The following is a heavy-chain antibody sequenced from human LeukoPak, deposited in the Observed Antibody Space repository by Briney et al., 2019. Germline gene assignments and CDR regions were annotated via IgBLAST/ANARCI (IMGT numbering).Heavy chain of an antibody. CDR2: INSDGDST. V-gene: IGHV3-74*01. CDR3: ARRIQGMAAYYFGY. J-gene: IGHJ4*02. CDR1: GFTFSSYW. D-gene: IGHD5-24*01. Sequence: PGGSLRLSCTASGFTFSSYWMHWVRQAPGKGLVWVSRINSDGDSTSYADSVKGRFTISRHNAKNTLYLQMNSLRAEDTAVYYCARRIQGMAAYYFGYWGQGTLVTVSS.